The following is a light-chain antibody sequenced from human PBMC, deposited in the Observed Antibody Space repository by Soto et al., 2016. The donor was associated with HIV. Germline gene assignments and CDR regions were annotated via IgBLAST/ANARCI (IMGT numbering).Light chain of an antibody. CDR1: QSISTY. CDR2: DAS. Sequence: DIQMTQSPSSLSLSIGDRVSITCRASQSISTYLHWYQQKPGRAPKLLIYDASSLQSGVPSRFSGSGSGTDFTLTISSLQPEDFATYYCQQSYSTLTWTFGQGTKVEIK. CDR3: QQSYSTLTWT. V-gene: IGKV1-39*01. J-gene: IGKJ1*01.